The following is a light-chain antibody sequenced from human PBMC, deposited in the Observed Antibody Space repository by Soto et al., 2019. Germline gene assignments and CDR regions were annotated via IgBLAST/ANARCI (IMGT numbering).Light chain of an antibody. Sequence: DIQMTQSPSSLSASEGDRVTITCRASQSITNYLNWYQQKPGRAPKLLIFGASSLQSGVPSRFSGSGYGTDFTLTIRSLQPEDFATYYCQQSYSTPFTFGGGTEVEFK. CDR3: QQSYSTPFT. V-gene: IGKV1-39*01. CDR1: QSITNY. J-gene: IGKJ4*01. CDR2: GAS.